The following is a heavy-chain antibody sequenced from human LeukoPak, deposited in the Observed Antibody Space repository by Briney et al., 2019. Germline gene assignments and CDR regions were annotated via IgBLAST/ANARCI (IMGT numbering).Heavy chain of an antibody. CDR1: GGSIGSYY. CDR2: FYTSGST. V-gene: IGHV4-4*07. J-gene: IGHJ6*04. Sequence: SETLSLTCTVSGGSIGSYYWGWIRQPAGKGLEWIGRFYTSGSTDYNPSPKSRVIISVDKSKNQFSLKLSSVTAADTAIYYCARETYIDVWGRGITVTVSS. CDR3: ARETYIDV.